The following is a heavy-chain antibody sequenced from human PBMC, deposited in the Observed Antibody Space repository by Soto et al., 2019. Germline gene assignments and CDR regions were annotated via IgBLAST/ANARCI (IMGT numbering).Heavy chain of an antibody. CDR2: INHSGST. J-gene: IGHJ4*02. CDR3: ARGTDRTNFDY. Sequence: SETLSLTCAVYGGSFSGYYWSWIRQPPGKGLEWIGEINHSGSTNYNPSLKSRVTISVDTSKNQFSLKLSSVTAADTAVYYCARGTDRTNFDYWGQGTLVTVSS. V-gene: IGHV4-34*01. CDR1: GGSFSGYY.